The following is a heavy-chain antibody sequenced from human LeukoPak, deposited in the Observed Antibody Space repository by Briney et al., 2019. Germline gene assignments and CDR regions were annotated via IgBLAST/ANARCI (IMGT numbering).Heavy chain of an antibody. V-gene: IGHV3-21*01. CDR1: GFTFSIYS. D-gene: IGHD1-7*01. Sequence: GGSVSLFRAVSGFTFSIYSMNWVRHAPGEGLGCVASISSSSSYIYYADSVKGRFTISRDNAKNSMYLQMNSLRAEDTAVYYCAKGNWNYGPYYYYYMDVWGKGTTVTVSS. CDR2: ISSSSSYI. CDR3: AKGNWNYGPYYYYYMDV. J-gene: IGHJ6*03.